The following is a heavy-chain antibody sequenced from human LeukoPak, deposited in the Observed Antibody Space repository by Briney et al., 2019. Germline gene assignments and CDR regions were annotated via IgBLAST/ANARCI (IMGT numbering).Heavy chain of an antibody. D-gene: IGHD2-2*01. CDR3: ASGGYCSSTSCYGRGYMDV. Sequence: GGSLRLSCAASGFTFSSYSMNWVRQAPGKGLEWVSYISSSSSTIYYADSVKGRFTISRDNAKNSLYLQMNSLRAEDTAVYYCASGGYCSSTSCYGRGYMDVWGKGTTVTVSS. V-gene: IGHV3-48*01. CDR2: ISSSSSTI. J-gene: IGHJ6*03. CDR1: GFTFSSYS.